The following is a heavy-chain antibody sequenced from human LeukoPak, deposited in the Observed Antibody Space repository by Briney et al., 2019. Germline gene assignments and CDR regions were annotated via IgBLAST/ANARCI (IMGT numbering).Heavy chain of an antibody. J-gene: IGHJ6*02. CDR2: IYTSGST. Sequence: ASETLSLTCTVSGGSISSYYWSWIRQPAGKGLEWIGRIYTSGSTNYNPSLKSRVTMSVDTSKNQFSLKLSSVTAADTAVYCCASLMYSSSWYRPYGMDVWGQGTTVTVSS. D-gene: IGHD6-13*01. CDR3: ASLMYSSSWYRPYGMDV. CDR1: GGSISSYY. V-gene: IGHV4-4*07.